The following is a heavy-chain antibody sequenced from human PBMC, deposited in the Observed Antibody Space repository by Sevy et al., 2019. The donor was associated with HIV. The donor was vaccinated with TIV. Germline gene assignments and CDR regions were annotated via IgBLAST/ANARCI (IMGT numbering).Heavy chain of an antibody. Sequence: ASVKVSCKASGYTFTGYYMHWVRQAPGQGLEWMGWINPNSGGTNYAQKFQGRVTMTRDTSISTAYMERSRLRSDDTAVYYCARSISAGNPDAFDIWGQGTMVTVSS. D-gene: IGHD3-3*02. CDR1: GYTFTGYY. V-gene: IGHV1-2*02. CDR3: ARSISAGNPDAFDI. J-gene: IGHJ3*02. CDR2: INPNSGGT.